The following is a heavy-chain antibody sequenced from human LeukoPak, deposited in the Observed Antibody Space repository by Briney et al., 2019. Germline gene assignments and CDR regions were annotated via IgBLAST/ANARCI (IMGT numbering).Heavy chain of an antibody. D-gene: IGHD3-22*01. CDR3: AREPGYYDSSGYYPSDAFDI. J-gene: IGHJ3*02. CDR2: INHSGST. V-gene: IGHV4-34*01. CDR1: GGSFSGYY. Sequence: SETLSLTCAVYGGSFSGYYWSWIRQPPGKGLEWIGEINHSGSTNYNPSLKSRVTISVDTSKNQFSLKLSSVTAADTAVYYCAREPGYYDSSGYYPSDAFDIWGQGTMVTVSS.